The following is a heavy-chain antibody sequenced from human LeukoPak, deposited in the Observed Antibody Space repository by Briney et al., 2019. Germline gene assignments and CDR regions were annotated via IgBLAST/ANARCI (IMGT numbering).Heavy chain of an antibody. J-gene: IGHJ4*02. Sequence: PSETLSLTCTVSGGSISGYYWSWIRQPPGKGLEWIAYIYSSGITSYNPSLKSRVTISIDTSKNHSSLRLSSVTAADTAVYYCARAGGYSYRVDYWGQGTLVTVSS. V-gene: IGHV4-59*01. CDR2: IYSSGIT. D-gene: IGHD5-18*01. CDR1: GGSISGYY. CDR3: ARAGGYSYRVDY.